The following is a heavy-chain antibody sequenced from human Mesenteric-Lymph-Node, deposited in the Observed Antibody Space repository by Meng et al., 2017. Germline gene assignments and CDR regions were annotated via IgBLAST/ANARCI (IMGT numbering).Heavy chain of an antibody. Sequence: QVKFVQSGAVVKKPGASMKVSCKASGYTFISYTIHWLRQAPGQRLEWMGWINTGNGNTKYSHKFQDRVTITRNTSASAAYMELSSLRSEDTAVYYCARGGRGCFDFCGQGTLVTVSS. J-gene: IGHJ4*02. CDR3: ARGGRGCFDF. D-gene: IGHD2-15*01. V-gene: IGHV1-3*04. CDR2: INTGNGNT. CDR1: GYTFISYT.